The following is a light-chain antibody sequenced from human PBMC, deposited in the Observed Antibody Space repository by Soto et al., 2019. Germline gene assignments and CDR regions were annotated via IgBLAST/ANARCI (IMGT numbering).Light chain of an antibody. CDR2: GAS. CDR1: QSVSSSY. J-gene: IGKJ4*01. Sequence: EIVMTQSPATLSVSPGERATLSCRASQSVSSSYLAWYQQKPGQAPRLLIYGASSRATGIPDRFSGSGSGTDFTLTISRLEPEDFEVYSCQQYGSSQLNFGGGTKVDI. CDR3: QQYGSSQLN. V-gene: IGKV3-20*01.